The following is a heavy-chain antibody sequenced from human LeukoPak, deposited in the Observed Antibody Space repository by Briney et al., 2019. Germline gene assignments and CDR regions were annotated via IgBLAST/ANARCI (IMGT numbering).Heavy chain of an antibody. Sequence: SETLSLTCTVSGGSISSYYWSWIRQPPGKGLEWIGYIYYSGSTNYNPSLKSRVTISVDTSKNQFSLKLSSVTAADTAVYYCARVQNPDYYDSSGYDYWGQGTLVTVSS. V-gene: IGHV4-59*12. D-gene: IGHD3-22*01. J-gene: IGHJ4*02. CDR2: IYYSGST. CDR1: GGSISSYY. CDR3: ARVQNPDYYDSSGYDY.